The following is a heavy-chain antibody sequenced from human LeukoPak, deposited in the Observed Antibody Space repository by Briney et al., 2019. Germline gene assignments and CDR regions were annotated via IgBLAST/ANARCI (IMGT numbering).Heavy chain of an antibody. J-gene: IGHJ4*02. CDR2: ISSSGSTI. V-gene: IGHV3-48*03. D-gene: IGHD6-19*01. CDR1: GFTFSSYA. Sequence: GGSLRLSCTASGFTFSSYAMNWVRQAPGKGLEWISYISSSGSTIYYADSVKGRFTISRDNAKNSLYLQMNSLRAEDTAVYYCARDSDIAVAGKGDFDYWGQGTLVTVSS. CDR3: ARDSDIAVAGKGDFDY.